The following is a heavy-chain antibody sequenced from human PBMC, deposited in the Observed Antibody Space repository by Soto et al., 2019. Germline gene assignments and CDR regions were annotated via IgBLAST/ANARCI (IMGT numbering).Heavy chain of an antibody. CDR3: AKSPNFYCSSPHCYKFYFDF. J-gene: IGHJ4*02. CDR1: GFTFNTYG. Sequence: QEQLVESGGGVVQPGRSLRLSCAASGFTFNTYGMHWVRQAPGKGLEWVAVISYDGSDKYYADSVKGRFIISRDNSKNTLYLQMNSLRVADTATYYCAKSPNFYCSSPHCYKFYFDFWGQGALVTVAS. CDR2: ISYDGSDK. D-gene: IGHD2-2*02. V-gene: IGHV3-30*18.